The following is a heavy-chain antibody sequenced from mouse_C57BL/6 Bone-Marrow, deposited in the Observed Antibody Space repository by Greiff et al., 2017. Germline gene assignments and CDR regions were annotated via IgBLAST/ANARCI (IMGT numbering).Heavy chain of an antibody. Sequence: QVQLKQSGPGLVQPSQSLSITCTVSGFSLTSYGVHWVRQSPGKGLEWLGVIWSGGSTDYNAAFISRLSISKDNSKSQVFFKMNSLQADDTAIYYCARTLGRSFFDYWGQGTTRTVSS. CDR1: GFSLTSYG. V-gene: IGHV2-2*01. CDR2: IWSGGST. CDR3: ARTLGRSFFDY. D-gene: IGHD1-1*01. J-gene: IGHJ2*01.